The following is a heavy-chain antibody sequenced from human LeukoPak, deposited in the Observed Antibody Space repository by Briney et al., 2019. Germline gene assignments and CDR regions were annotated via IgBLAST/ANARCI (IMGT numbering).Heavy chain of an antibody. CDR1: GXSIXTXXXX. J-gene: IGHJ2*01. CDR3: ARRVYSGSYNWYFDL. V-gene: IGHV4-39*01. D-gene: IGHD1-26*01. CDR2: XXYSGST. Sequence: KPSETLSLTCTVSGXSIXTXXXXXXXXRQXXXXXLXXXXXXXYSGSTYNNPXLKSRVTISVDTSKNQFSLKLSSVTAPDTAVYXCARRVYSGSYNWYFDLWGRGTLVTVSS.